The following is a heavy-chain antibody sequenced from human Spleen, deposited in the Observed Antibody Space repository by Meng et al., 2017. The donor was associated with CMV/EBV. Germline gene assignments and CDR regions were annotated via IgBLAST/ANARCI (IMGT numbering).Heavy chain of an antibody. D-gene: IGHD5-24*01. CDR3: ASKDGYNEDFDY. CDR2: IIPVVPTV. Sequence: SVKVSCKTSGGTFSSYAINWVRQAPGQGLQWMGVIIPVVPTVKYAQKFQGRVTMTADKFTTTAYMELSSLRSEDTAVYYCASKDGYNEDFDYWGQGTLVTVSS. J-gene: IGHJ4*02. CDR1: GGTFSSYA. V-gene: IGHV1-69*06.